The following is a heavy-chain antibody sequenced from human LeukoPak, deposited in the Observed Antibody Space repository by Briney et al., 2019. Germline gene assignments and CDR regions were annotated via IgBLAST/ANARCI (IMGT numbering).Heavy chain of an antibody. V-gene: IGHV1-8*01. CDR3: ARGQSRENWFDP. J-gene: IGHJ5*02. CDR2: MNPNSGNT. D-gene: IGHD5-24*01. CDR1: GYTFSTYD. Sequence: ASVKVSCKTSGYTFSTYDINWVRQATGQGLEWMGWMNPNSGNTDFAQKFQGRITMTRNTSITTAYMELSSLTSDDTAVYYCARGQSRENWFDPWGQGTLVTVSS.